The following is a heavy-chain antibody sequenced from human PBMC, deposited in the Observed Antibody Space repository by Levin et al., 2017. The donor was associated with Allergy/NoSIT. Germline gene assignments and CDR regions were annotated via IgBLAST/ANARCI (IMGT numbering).Heavy chain of an antibody. Sequence: GGSLRLSCEASGFSFSNFCMNWVRQTSGMRPQWVASMNQDESQKYYVDSVKGRFTVSRDNAKNSLYLEMHSLRAEDTAVYYCARGIGPNTYDYWGQGTLVSVSS. CDR3: ARGIGPNTYDY. J-gene: IGHJ4*02. CDR1: GFSFSNFC. V-gene: IGHV3-7*01. CDR2: MNQDESQK. D-gene: IGHD4/OR15-4a*01.